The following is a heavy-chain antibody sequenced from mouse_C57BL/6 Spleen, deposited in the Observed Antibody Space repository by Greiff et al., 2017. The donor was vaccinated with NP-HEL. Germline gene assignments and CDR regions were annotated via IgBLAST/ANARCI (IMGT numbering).Heavy chain of an antibody. Sequence: QVQLQQSGTELVKPGASVKLSCKASGYTFTSYWMHWVKQRPGQGLEWIGNINPSNGGTNYNEKFKSKATLTVDKSSSTAYMQLSSLTSEDSAVYYCARGGKLGPWFAYWGQGTLVTVSA. D-gene: IGHD4-1*01. CDR3: ARGGKLGPWFAY. J-gene: IGHJ3*01. V-gene: IGHV1-53*01. CDR1: GYTFTSYW. CDR2: INPSNGGT.